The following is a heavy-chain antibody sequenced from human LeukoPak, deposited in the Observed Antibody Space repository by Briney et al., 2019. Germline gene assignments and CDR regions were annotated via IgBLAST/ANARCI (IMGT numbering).Heavy chain of an antibody. Sequence: GGSLRLSCAASGFTFSSYSMNWVRQAPGKGLEWVSSISSSSDYIYYADSVKGRFTISRDNASNSLYLQMNSLRAEDTAVYYCARSRSVSNYKGMDVWGQGTTVTVSS. J-gene: IGHJ6*02. D-gene: IGHD5/OR15-5a*01. CDR1: GFTFSSYS. CDR3: ARSRSVSNYKGMDV. V-gene: IGHV3-21*01. CDR2: ISSSSDYI.